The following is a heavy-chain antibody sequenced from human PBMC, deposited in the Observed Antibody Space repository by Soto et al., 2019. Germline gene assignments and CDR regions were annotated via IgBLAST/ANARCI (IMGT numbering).Heavy chain of an antibody. CDR2: IIPVSNAP. Sequence: GASVKVSCRASGGSFSSYVISWIRQAPGQGLEWMGGIIPVSNAPNYAQRFQDRVTMSVDKSTSTAYMEVRSLRSEDTAIYYCAQETYYLHSSDSHWFDPCGQGTLVTVSS. J-gene: IGHJ5*02. CDR1: GGSFSSYV. V-gene: IGHV1-69*06. CDR3: AQETYYLHSSDSHWFDP. D-gene: IGHD3-22*01.